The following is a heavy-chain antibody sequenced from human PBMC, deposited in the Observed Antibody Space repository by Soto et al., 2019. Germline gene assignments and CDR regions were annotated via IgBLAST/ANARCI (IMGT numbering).Heavy chain of an antibody. D-gene: IGHD1-7*01. Sequence: SETLSLTYTTSADAITISGYSWGWIRQPPGKGLEWIGTVSYSGRTYYNPSLKSRVTISADASKNQLSLNLTSVTAADTAVYYCAGGTDWNYGQWGQGVLVTVSS. CDR1: ADAITISGYS. V-gene: IGHV4-39*01. J-gene: IGHJ4*02. CDR2: VSYSGRT. CDR3: AGGTDWNYGQ.